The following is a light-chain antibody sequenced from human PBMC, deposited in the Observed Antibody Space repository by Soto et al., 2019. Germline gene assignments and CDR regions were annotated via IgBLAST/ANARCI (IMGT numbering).Light chain of an antibody. J-gene: IGKJ1*01. CDR2: GAS. Sequence: EIVMTQSPATLSVSPGERATLSCRASQSVSTNLAWYQQKPGQAPRLLIYGASARATGIPARFSGSGSGTEFTLTITSLQSDDVAVYYCQQYSDRPPWTFGQGTKVDVK. V-gene: IGKV3-15*01. CDR1: QSVSTN. CDR3: QQYSDRPPWT.